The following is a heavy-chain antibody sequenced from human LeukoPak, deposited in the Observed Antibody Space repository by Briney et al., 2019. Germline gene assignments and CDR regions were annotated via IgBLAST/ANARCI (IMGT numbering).Heavy chain of an antibody. CDR2: INHSGST. CDR1: GGSFSGYY. J-gene: IGHJ3*02. D-gene: IGHD3-3*01. CDR3: ARGRGVRITIFGVVIDQTKRKDAFDI. V-gene: IGHV4-34*01. Sequence: SETLSLTCAVYGGSFSGYYWSWIRQPPGKGLEWIGGINHSGSTNYNPSLKSRVTISVDTSKNQFSLKLSSVTAADTAVYYCARGRGVRITIFGVVIDQTKRKDAFDIWGQGTMVTVSS.